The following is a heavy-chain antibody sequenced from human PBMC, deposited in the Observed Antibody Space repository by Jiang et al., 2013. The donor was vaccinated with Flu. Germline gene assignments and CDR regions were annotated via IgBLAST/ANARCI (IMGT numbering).Heavy chain of an antibody. J-gene: IGHJ3*02. V-gene: IGHV4-30-2*05. D-gene: IGHD3-10*01. CDR3: AVSDLVLLWWAFAM. CDR2: GET. Sequence: GETYYNPSLKGRLSISMDTSKNQFSLKLTSVTAADTAVYYCAVSDLVLLWWAFAMWGPGTMVTV.